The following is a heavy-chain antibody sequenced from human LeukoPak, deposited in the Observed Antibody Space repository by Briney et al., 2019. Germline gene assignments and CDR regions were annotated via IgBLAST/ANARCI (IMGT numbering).Heavy chain of an antibody. CDR2: IYYSGST. CDR3: ARESVINVWGSYPSDAFDI. Sequence: PSETLSLTCTVSGGSISSGGYYWSWIRQHPGKGLEWIGYIYYSGSTYYNPSLKSRVTISVDTSKNQFSLKLSSVTAADTAVYYCARESVINVWGSYPSDAFDIWAKGQWSPSLQ. V-gene: IGHV4-31*03. J-gene: IGHJ3*02. D-gene: IGHD3-16*02. CDR1: GGSISSGGYY.